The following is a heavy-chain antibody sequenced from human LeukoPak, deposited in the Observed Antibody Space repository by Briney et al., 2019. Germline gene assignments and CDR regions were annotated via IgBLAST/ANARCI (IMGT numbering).Heavy chain of an antibody. Sequence: SETLSLTCTVSGGSISSGDYYWSWVRQPPGKGLEWIGYIYYSGGTYYNPSLKSRVTISVDTSKNQFSLKLSSVTAADTAVYYCARGAPSHMDVWGKGTTVTVSS. CDR2: IYYSGGT. J-gene: IGHJ6*03. CDR3: ARGAPSHMDV. CDR1: GGSISSGDYY. V-gene: IGHV4-30-4*08.